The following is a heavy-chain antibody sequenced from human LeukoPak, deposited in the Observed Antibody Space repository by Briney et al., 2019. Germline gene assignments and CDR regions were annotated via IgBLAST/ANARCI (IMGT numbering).Heavy chain of an antibody. CDR2: IYTSGST. Sequence: SETLSLTCTVSGGSISSYYWSWIRQPAGKGLEWIGRIYTSGSTNYNPSLKSRVTMSVDTSKNQFSLKLSSVTAADTAVYYCARGLQFPSYYYMDVWGKGTTVTVSS. CDR3: ARGLQFPSYYYMDV. J-gene: IGHJ6*03. D-gene: IGHD4-11*01. CDR1: GGSISSYY. V-gene: IGHV4-4*07.